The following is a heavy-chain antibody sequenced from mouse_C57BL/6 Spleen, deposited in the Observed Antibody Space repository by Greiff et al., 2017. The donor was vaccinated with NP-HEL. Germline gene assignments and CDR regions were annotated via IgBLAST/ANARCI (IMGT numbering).Heavy chain of an antibody. CDR2: IDPSHSET. CDR3: AREGYGSSYRYFDV. D-gene: IGHD1-1*01. V-gene: IGHV1-52*01. Sequence: VQLQQPGAELVRPGSSVKLSFKASGYTFPSYWMHWVKQRPIPGLEWICNIDPSHSETHYNQKFKYKATLTVDKSSSTAYMQLSSLTSEDSAVYYCAREGYGSSYRYFDVWGTGTTVTVSS. CDR1: GYTFPSYW. J-gene: IGHJ1*03.